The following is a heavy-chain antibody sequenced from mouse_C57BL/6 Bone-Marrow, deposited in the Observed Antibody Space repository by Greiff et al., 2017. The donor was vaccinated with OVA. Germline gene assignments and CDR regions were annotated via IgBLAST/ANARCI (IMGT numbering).Heavy chain of an antibody. CDR3: ARGDGYYLYAMDY. Sequence: EVQRVESVAELVRPGASVKLSCTASGFNIKNTYMHWVKQRPEQGLEWIGRIDPANGNTKYAPKFQGKATITADTSSNTAYLQLSSLTSEDTAIYYCARGDGYYLYAMDYWGQGTSVTVSS. CDR1: GFNIKNTY. D-gene: IGHD2-3*01. V-gene: IGHV14-3*01. J-gene: IGHJ4*01. CDR2: IDPANGNT.